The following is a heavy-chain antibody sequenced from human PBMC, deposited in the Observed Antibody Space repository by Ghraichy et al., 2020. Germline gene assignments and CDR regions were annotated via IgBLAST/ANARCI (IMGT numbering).Heavy chain of an antibody. CDR2: ISSSSSYI. CDR3: AKGIAVAGLLGPLDY. V-gene: IGHV3-21*01. Sequence: LSLTCAASGFTFSSYSMNWVRQAPGKGLEWVSSISSSSSYIYYADSVKGRFTISRDNAKNSLYLQMNSLRAEDTAVYYCAKGIAVAGLLGPLDYWGQGTLVTVSS. J-gene: IGHJ4*02. CDR1: GFTFSSYS. D-gene: IGHD6-19*01.